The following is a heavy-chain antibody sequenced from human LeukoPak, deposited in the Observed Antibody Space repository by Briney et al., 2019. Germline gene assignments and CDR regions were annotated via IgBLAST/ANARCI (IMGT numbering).Heavy chain of an antibody. J-gene: IGHJ6*02. CDR3: ATVSYYDILTGYFYGMDV. CDR2: FDPEDGET. V-gene: IGHV1-24*01. CDR1: GYTLTELS. Sequence: VKVSCKVSGYTLTELSMHWVRQAPGKGLEWMGGFDPEDGETIYAQKFQGRVTMTEDTSTDTAYMELSSLRSEDTAVYYCATVSYYDILTGYFYGMDVWGQGTTVTVS. D-gene: IGHD3-9*01.